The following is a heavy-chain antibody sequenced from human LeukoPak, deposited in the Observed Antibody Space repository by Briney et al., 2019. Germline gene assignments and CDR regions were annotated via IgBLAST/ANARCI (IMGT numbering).Heavy chain of an antibody. CDR3: AKPRGYSYGNFDY. CDR1: GFTFSSYS. J-gene: IGHJ4*02. V-gene: IGHV3-21*01. Sequence: GRSLRLSCAASGFTFSSYSMNWVRQAPGKGLEWVSSISSSSSYIYYADSVKGRFTISRDNAKNSLYLQMNSLRAEDTAVYYCAKPRGYSYGNFDYWGQGTLVTVSS. D-gene: IGHD5-18*01. CDR2: ISSSSSYI.